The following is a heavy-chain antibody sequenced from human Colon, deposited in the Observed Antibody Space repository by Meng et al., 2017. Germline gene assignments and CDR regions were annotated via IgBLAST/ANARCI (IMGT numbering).Heavy chain of an antibody. J-gene: IGHJ4*02. D-gene: IGHD1-26*01. CDR2: ISYDGSNK. Sequence: QVQRVGSGGGVVQPGRSLRLSCAASGFTFSSYAMHWVRQAPGKGLEWVAVISYDGSNKYYADSVKGRFTISRDNSKNTLYLQMNSLRAEDTAVYYCARSLDSGPGSYWGQGTLVTVSS. CDR1: GFTFSSYA. CDR3: ARSLDSGPGSY. V-gene: IGHV3-30*01.